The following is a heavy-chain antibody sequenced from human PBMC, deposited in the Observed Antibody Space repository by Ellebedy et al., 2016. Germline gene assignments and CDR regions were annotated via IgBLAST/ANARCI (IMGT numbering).Heavy chain of an antibody. V-gene: IGHV3-74*01. CDR1: GFTFSSYW. D-gene: IGHD3-10*01. Sequence: GGSLRLXCAASGFTFSSYWMHWVRQAPGKGLVWVSRINSDGSSTSYADSVKGRFTISRDNAKNTLYLQMNSLRAEDTAVYYCARGWIRGEYYYYGMDVWGQGTTVTVSS. CDR2: INSDGSST. J-gene: IGHJ6*02. CDR3: ARGWIRGEYYYYGMDV.